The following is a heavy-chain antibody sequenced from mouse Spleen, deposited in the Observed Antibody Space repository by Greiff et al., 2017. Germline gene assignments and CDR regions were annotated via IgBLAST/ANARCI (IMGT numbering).Heavy chain of an antibody. V-gene: IGHV1-50*01. D-gene: IGHD2-1*01. CDR1: GYTFTSYW. CDR3: ARRIWGYGNYPYWYFDV. CDR2: IDPSDSYT. J-gene: IGHJ1*01. Sequence: QVQLKQPGAELVKPGASVKLSCKASGYTFTSYWMQWVKQRPGQGLEWIGEIDPSDSYTNYNQKFKGKATLTVDKSSSTAYMELRSLTSEDSAVYYCARRIWGYGNYPYWYFDVWGAGTTVTVSS.